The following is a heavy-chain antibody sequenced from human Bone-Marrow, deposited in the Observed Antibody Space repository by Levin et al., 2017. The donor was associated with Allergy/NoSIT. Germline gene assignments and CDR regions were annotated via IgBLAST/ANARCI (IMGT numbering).Heavy chain of an antibody. CDR1: GFTFSSHA. V-gene: IGHV3-21*01. CDR3: ARGPTGDSGKYDH. Sequence: GESLKISGGASGFTFSSHAMNWVRQAPGKGLQWVSSINSGSTSIYYADSLKGRFTISRDNAKNLLFLQMNSLRADDTAVYYCARGPTGDSGKYDHWGQGTLVTVSS. D-gene: IGHD1-1*01. J-gene: IGHJ5*02. CDR2: INSGSTSI.